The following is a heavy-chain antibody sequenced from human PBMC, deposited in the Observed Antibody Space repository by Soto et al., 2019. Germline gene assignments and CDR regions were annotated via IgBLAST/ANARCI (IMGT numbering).Heavy chain of an antibody. Sequence: QVQLQASAPRLVKPSQTLSLTCTVTGASISSGGYYWSWVRQQPGKGLEWIGHIYNSGTTYYNPSLKRRVLISVDKPKNQFSLKVNSVTAADTAVYYCARGLYSSSWYVDHWGQGTLVTVSS. V-gene: IGHV4-31*03. J-gene: IGHJ5*02. CDR3: ARGLYSSSWYVDH. CDR1: GASISSGGYY. D-gene: IGHD6-13*01. CDR2: IYNSGTT.